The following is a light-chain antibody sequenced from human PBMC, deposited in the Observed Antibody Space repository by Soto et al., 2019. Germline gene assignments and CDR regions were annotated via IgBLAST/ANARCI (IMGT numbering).Light chain of an antibody. Sequence: EIVLTQSPGTLSLSPGERATLSCRASQSVSSSYLAWYQQKSGQSPRLLIYGASSRATGIPDRFSGSGSGTDFTLTISRLEPEDFAVYYCHQYGRSPQWTFGQVTKVEIK. V-gene: IGKV3-20*01. CDR3: HQYGRSPQWT. CDR1: QSVSSSY. CDR2: GAS. J-gene: IGKJ1*01.